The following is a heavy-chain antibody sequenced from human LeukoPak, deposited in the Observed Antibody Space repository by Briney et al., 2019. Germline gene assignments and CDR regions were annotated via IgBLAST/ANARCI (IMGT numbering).Heavy chain of an antibody. V-gene: IGHV4-34*01. J-gene: IGHJ4*02. D-gene: IGHD3-10*01. Sequence: SQTLSLTCTVSGGSISSYYWSWIRQPPGKGLEWIGEINHSGSTNYNPSLKSRVTISVDTSKNQFSLKLSSVTAADTAVYYCARGLGSGSYYHYWGQGTLVTVSS. CDR3: ARGLGSGSYYHY. CDR1: GGSISSYY. CDR2: INHSGST.